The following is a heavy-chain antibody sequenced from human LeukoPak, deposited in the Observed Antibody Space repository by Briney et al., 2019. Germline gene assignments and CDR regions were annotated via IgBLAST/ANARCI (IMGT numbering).Heavy chain of an antibody. J-gene: IGHJ5*01. CDR1: GFTFSNYL. D-gene: IGHD3-9*01. CDR2: IKGDGSHT. CDR3: VRDWDHFDFDS. Sequence: GGSLRLSCAASGFTFSNYLMHWVRQAPGKGLVWVSRIKGDGSHTIYADSVKGRFTISRDNAKNTLYLQMKSLRAEDTAVYYCVRDWDHFDFDSWGLGTLVTVSS. V-gene: IGHV3-74*01.